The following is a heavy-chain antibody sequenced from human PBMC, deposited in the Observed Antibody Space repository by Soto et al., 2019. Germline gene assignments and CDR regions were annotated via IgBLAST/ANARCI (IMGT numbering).Heavy chain of an antibody. CDR2: INSDGSST. CDR1: GFTFSSYA. D-gene: IGHD6-13*01. CDR3: ARGTAAGTQRFDP. Sequence: GGSLRLSCSASGFTFSSYAMHWVRQAPGKGLVWVSRINSDGSSTSYADSVKGRFTISRDNAKNTLYLQMNSLRAEDTAVYYCARGTAAGTQRFDPWGQGTLVTVS. V-gene: IGHV3-74*01. J-gene: IGHJ5*02.